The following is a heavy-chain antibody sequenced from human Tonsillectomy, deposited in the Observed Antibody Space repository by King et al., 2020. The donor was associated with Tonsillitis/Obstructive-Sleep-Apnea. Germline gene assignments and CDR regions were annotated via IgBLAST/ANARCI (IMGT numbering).Heavy chain of an antibody. D-gene: IGHD3-22*01. V-gene: IGHV1-18*01. Sequence: VQLVESGTEVKKPGASVKVSCKASGYNFTSYGISWVRQAPGQGLAWMGWISTYNGKTDCAQKFQGRLTMTTDTSTNTAYLELRSLRSDDTAVFFCAREGRLYYYENRRDRYGGIDYWGQGTLVTVSS. CDR3: AREGRLYYYENRRDRYGGIDY. J-gene: IGHJ4*02. CDR2: ISTYNGKT. CDR1: GYNFTSYG.